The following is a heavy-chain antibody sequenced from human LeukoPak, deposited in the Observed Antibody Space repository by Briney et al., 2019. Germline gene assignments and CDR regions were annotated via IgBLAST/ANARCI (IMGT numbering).Heavy chain of an antibody. V-gene: IGHV3-23*01. CDR2: ITGSGDTT. CDR3: AKGRHTSRGMFDY. D-gene: IGHD3-16*01. J-gene: IGHJ4*02. Sequence: GGSLRLSCAASGFTFSNYAMSWVRQAPGKGLEWVSAITGSGDTTYYADSVQGRFTISRDNSRNTLYLQMNSLRAEDTAVYYCAKGRHTSRGMFDYWGQGTLATVSS. CDR1: GFTFSNYA.